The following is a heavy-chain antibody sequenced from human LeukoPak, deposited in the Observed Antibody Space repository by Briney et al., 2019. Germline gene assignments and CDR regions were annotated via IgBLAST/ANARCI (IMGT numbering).Heavy chain of an antibody. D-gene: IGHD2-15*01. CDR3: ARQTGVAVATFYFDD. V-gene: IGHV4-38-2*02. CDR2: IHHGGST. J-gene: IGHJ4*02. Sequence: SETLSLTCTVSSYYITTGHYWGWIRQPPGKGLEWIANIHHGGSTYYNPSLKSRVTISVDTSKNQFSLKLSSVTAANTAVYYCARQTGVAVATFYFDDWGQGTQVTVSS. CDR1: SYYITTGHY.